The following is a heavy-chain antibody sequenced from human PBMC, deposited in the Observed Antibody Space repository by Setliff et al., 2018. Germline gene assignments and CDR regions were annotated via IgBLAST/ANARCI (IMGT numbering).Heavy chain of an antibody. D-gene: IGHD6-13*01. Sequence: SETLSLTCSVSGVSVSGYFWSWIRQPPGKPLEWIGYISYSGSTNYNPSLKTRVSISEDTSKNQFSLKLSSVTAADTAVYYCARFAGSSWVDYWGQGTLVTVSS. CDR2: ISYSGST. CDR1: GVSVSGYF. CDR3: ARFAGSSWVDY. J-gene: IGHJ4*02. V-gene: IGHV4-59*02.